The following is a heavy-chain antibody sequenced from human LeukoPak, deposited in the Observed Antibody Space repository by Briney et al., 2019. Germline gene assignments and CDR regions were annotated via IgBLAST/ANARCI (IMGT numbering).Heavy chain of an antibody. V-gene: IGHV3-21*01. D-gene: IGHD3-10*01. J-gene: IGHJ4*02. CDR2: ISSSSYI. CDR1: GFTFSSYS. Sequence: GGSLRLSCAASGFTFSSYSMNWVRQAPGKGLEWVPSISSSSYIYYADSVKGRFTISRDNAKNSLYLQMNSLRAEDTAVYYCARDAGYYYGSGSSSDYWGQGTLVTVSS. CDR3: ARDAGYYYGSGSSSDY.